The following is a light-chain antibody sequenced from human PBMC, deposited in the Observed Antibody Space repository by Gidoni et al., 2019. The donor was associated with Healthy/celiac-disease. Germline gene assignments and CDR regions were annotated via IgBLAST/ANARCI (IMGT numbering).Light chain of an antibody. CDR2: KAS. J-gene: IGKJ3*01. V-gene: IGKV1-5*03. CDR1: QSISSW. CDR3: QQYNSYSPSFT. Sequence: DIQMTQSPSTLSASVGDRVTITCRASQSISSWLDWYQQKPGKAPKLLIYKASSLESGVPSRFSGSGSGTEFTLTISSLQPDDFATYYCQQYNSYSPSFTFGPGTKVDIK.